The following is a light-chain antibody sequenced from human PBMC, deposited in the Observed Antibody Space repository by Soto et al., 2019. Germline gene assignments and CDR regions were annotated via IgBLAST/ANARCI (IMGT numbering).Light chain of an antibody. CDR1: QSVGRS. J-gene: IGKJ4*01. V-gene: IGKV3-11*01. Sequence: IELSQSPSSLSLSHGERVPLSWWASQSVGRSLAWYQQKPGQAPRLLINDASNRATGIPARFGGSGSGTDFTLTISSLEPEDFAVYYCQQRNDWPLTFGGGTKVDIK. CDR3: QQRNDWPLT. CDR2: DAS.